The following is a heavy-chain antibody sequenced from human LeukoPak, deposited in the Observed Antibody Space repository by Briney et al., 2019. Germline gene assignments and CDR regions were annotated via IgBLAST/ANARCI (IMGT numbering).Heavy chain of an antibody. Sequence: SQTLSLTCAISGDSVSSNSAAWNWIRQSPSRGLEWLGRTYYRSKWYNDYAVSVKSRITINPDTSKNQFSLQLNSVTPEDTAVYYCAREVRAGYSGDLDAFDIWGQGTMVTVSS. D-gene: IGHD3-10*01. CDR3: AREVRAGYSGDLDAFDI. CDR2: TYYRSKWYN. V-gene: IGHV6-1*01. J-gene: IGHJ3*02. CDR1: GDSVSSNSAA.